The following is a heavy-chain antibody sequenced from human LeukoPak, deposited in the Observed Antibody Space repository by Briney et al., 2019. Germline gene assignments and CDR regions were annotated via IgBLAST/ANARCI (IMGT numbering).Heavy chain of an antibody. D-gene: IGHD6-13*01. J-gene: IGHJ4*02. CDR1: GGFIRSFY. CDR3: ARDVVAAAGTWDY. CDR2: IYTSGST. Sequence: SETLSLTCTVSGGFIRSFYWSWLRQPAGKGLEWIGRIYTSGSTNYNPSLKSRVTMSLDTSKNQFSLKLRSVTAADTAVYFCARDVVAAAGTWDYWGQGTLVTVSS. V-gene: IGHV4-4*07.